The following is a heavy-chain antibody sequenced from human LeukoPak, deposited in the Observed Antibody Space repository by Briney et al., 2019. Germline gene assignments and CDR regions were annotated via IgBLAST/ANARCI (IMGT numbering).Heavy chain of an antibody. CDR1: GDSINNNNYY. V-gene: IGHV4-61*05. J-gene: IGHJ4*02. D-gene: IGHD3-10*01. CDR3: ARESYYYGSGSYSSAHFDY. CDR2: IYYSGST. Sequence: PSETLSLTCTVSGDSINNNNYYWGWIRQPPGKGLEWIGYIYYSGSTNYNPSLKSRVTISVDTSKNQFSLKLSSVTAADTAVYYCARESYYYGSGSYSSAHFDYWGQGTLVTVSS.